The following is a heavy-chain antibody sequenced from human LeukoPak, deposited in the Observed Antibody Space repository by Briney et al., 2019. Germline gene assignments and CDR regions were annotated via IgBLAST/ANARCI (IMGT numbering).Heavy chain of an antibody. CDR3: ARGRQWLVFDY. D-gene: IGHD6-19*01. CDR1: GGSISSYY. J-gene: IGHJ4*02. V-gene: IGHV4-59*01. Sequence: SETLSLTCTVSGGSISSYYWSWIRQPPGKGLEWIGYIYYSGSTNYNPSLTSRVTISVDTSKNQFSLKLSSVTAADTAVYYCARGRQWLVFDYWGQGTLVSVSS. CDR2: IYYSGST.